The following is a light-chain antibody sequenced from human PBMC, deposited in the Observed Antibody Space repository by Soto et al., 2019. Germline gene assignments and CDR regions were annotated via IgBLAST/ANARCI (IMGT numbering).Light chain of an antibody. CDR1: KLGDKY. Sequence: SSELTQPPSVSVSPGQTASITCSGEKLGDKYACWYQQKPGQSPLVVIYQDSKRPSGVPERFSGSNSGNTATLTIGGTQAMDEADYYCQAWDSSTAVFGGGTKLTVL. V-gene: IGLV3-1*01. CDR3: QAWDSSTAV. CDR2: QDS. J-gene: IGLJ2*01.